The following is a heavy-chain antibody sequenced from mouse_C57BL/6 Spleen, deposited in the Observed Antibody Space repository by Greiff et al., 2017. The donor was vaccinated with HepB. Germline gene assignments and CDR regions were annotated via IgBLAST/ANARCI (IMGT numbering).Heavy chain of an antibody. V-gene: IGHV5-16*01. J-gene: IGHJ4*01. CDR3: ARDPGYGSSYENAMDY. CDR1: GFTFSDYY. Sequence: EVKLVESEGGLVQPGSSMKLSCTASGFTFSDYYMAWVRQVPEKGLEWVANINYDGSSTYYLDSLKSRFIISRDNAKNILYLQMSSLKSEDTATYYCARDPGYGSSYENAMDYWGQGTSVTVSS. CDR2: INYDGSST. D-gene: IGHD1-1*01.